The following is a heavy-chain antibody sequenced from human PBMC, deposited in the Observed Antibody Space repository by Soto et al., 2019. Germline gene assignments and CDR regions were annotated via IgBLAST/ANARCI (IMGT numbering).Heavy chain of an antibody. CDR2: INHSGST. Sequence: QVQLQQWGAGLLKPSETLSLTCAVYGGSFSGYYWSWIRQPPGKGLEWIGEINHSGSTNYNPSLKSRVNISVDTSKNPFSLKLSSVTAADTAVYYCAAYYYGSGSYFKGYDYWGQGTLVTVSS. CDR3: AAYYYGSGSYFKGYDY. J-gene: IGHJ4*02. CDR1: GGSFSGYY. D-gene: IGHD3-10*01. V-gene: IGHV4-34*01.